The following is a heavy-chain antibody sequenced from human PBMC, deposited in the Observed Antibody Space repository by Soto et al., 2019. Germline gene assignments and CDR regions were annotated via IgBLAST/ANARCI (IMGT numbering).Heavy chain of an antibody. CDR2: TYYSGNT. CDR3: ARQGKYSSSWREYFDYYNGMDV. Sequence: QLQLQESGPGLVKPSETLSLTCTVSGGSISSRSYYWGWIRQPPGKGLEWIGSTYYSGNTYYNPSLKSRVIISVDTSKNPFSLKLSSVTAADTAVYYCARQGKYSSSWREYFDYYNGMDVWGQGTTVTVSS. J-gene: IGHJ6*02. D-gene: IGHD6-13*01. V-gene: IGHV4-39*01. CDR1: GGSISSRSYY.